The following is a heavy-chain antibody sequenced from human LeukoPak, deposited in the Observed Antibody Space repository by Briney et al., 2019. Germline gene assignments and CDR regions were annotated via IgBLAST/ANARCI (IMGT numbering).Heavy chain of an antibody. V-gene: IGHV4-30-4*01. CDR1: GGSISSGDYY. D-gene: IGHD4-17*01. Sequence: SETLSLTCTVSGGSISSGDYYWSWLRQPPGKGLEWIGYIYYSGSTYYNPSLKSRVTISVDTSKNQFSLKLSSVTAADTAVYYCAKAYGDYRRPNPFDYWGQGTLVTVSS. CDR2: IYYSGST. CDR3: AKAYGDYRRPNPFDY. J-gene: IGHJ4*02.